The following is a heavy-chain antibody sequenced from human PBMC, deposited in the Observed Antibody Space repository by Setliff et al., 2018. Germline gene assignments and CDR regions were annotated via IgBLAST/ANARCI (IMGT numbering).Heavy chain of an antibody. J-gene: IGHJ4*02. V-gene: IGHV4-38-2*02. D-gene: IGHD6-6*01. Sequence: SETLSLTCGVSGYSISTGYYWAWIRQPPGKGLEWIGSIYRTGTTHYNPSLKSRVTISVDTSKNQFSLKLSSVIAADTAVYYCARDLYSSSSGGFYYWGQGTLVTVSS. CDR2: IYRTGTT. CDR1: GYSISTGYY. CDR3: ARDLYSSSSGGFYY.